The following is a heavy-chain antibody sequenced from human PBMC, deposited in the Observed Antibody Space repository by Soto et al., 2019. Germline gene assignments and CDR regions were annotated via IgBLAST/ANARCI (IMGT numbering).Heavy chain of an antibody. CDR1: GYTFTKYA. V-gene: IGHV1-3*01. CDR2: INVGNGKT. CDR3: ARDEDV. J-gene: IGHJ6*02. Sequence: QVQLVQSGAEVKKPGASVKVSCKASGYTFTKYAMHWVRQAPGQSLEWMGWINVGNGKTKSSEKFQGRVTFTRDTSARTAYMELSSLRSGDTAVYFCARDEDVWGQGTTVTVSS.